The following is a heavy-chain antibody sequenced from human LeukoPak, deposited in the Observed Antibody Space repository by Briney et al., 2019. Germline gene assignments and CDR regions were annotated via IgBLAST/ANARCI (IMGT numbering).Heavy chain of an antibody. D-gene: IGHD6-25*01. CDR1: GYTFTSYG. CDR3: ARDRLYAAAARFDY. CDR2: ISAYNGNT. Sequence: ASVKVSCKASGYTFTSYGISWVRQAPGQGLEWMGWISAYNGNTNYAQKLQGRVTMTTDASTSTAYMELRSLRSDDTAVYYCARDRLYAAAARFDYWGQGTLVTVSS. J-gene: IGHJ4*02. V-gene: IGHV1-18*04.